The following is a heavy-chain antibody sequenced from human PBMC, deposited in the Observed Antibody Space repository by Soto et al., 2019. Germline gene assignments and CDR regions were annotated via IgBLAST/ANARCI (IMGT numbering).Heavy chain of an antibody. CDR1: GGSISSGGYY. D-gene: IGHD2-15*01. J-gene: IGHJ3*02. CDR3: ASQSRYLGYSSFDI. Sequence: PSETLSLTCTVSGGSISSGGYYWSWIRQHPGKGLEWIGYIYYSGSTYYNPSLKSRVTISVDTSKNQFSLKLSSVTAADTAVYYCASQSRYLGYSSFDIWGQGTMVTVSS. V-gene: IGHV4-31*03. CDR2: IYYSGST.